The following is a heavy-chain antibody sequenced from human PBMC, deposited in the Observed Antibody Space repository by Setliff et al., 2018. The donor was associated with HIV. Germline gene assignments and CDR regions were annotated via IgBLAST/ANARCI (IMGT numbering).Heavy chain of an antibody. CDR1: GLSLSNARMG. D-gene: IGHD1-26*01. CDR3: AREWSGSARAMDV. CDR2: IYSNDEK. Sequence: SGPTLVNPTETLTLTCIVSGLSLSNARMGVSWIRQPPGKALEWLADIYSNDEKSYSTSLKSRLTISKDTSKSQVVLTMTNMDPVDTATYYCAREWSGSARAMDVWGQGTTVTVSS. V-gene: IGHV2-26*01. J-gene: IGHJ6*02.